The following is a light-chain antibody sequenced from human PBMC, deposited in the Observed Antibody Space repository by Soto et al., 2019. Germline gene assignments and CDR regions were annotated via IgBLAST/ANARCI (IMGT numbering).Light chain of an antibody. V-gene: IGKV1-5*01. J-gene: IGKJ1*01. Sequence: DIQMTQSRSTLSASVGDRVTITCLASQSISRWLAWYQQKPGKAPKVLIWDATTLHRGVPSRFSGSGSGKEFTLTISSLQPDDFATYYCHQYNGYSTWTFGQGTKVDIK. CDR3: HQYNGYSTWT. CDR1: QSISRW. CDR2: DAT.